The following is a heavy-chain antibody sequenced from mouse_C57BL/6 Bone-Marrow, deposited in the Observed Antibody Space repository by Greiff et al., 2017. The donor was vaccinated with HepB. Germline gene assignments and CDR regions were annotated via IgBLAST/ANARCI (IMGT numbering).Heavy chain of an antibody. CDR3: ASRTDWYFDV. CDR2: INPSSGYT. Sequence: VQLMESGAELAKPGASVKLSCKASGYTFTSYWMHWVNQRPGQGLEWIVYINPSSGYTKYNQKFKDKATLTADKSSNTAYMQLSSLTYEDSAVYYRASRTDWYFDVWGTGTTVTVSS. CDR1: GYTFTSYW. D-gene: IGHD4-1*01. J-gene: IGHJ1*03. V-gene: IGHV1-7*01.